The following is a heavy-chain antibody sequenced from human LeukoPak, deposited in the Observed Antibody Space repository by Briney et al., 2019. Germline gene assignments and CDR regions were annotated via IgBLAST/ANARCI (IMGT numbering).Heavy chain of an antibody. CDR3: ARSRGARSSWYLSY. Sequence: QPGGSLRLSCAASGFTFSSYAMSWVRQAPGKGLEWVSAISGSGGSTYYADSVKGRFTISRDNSKNTLYLQMNSLRAEDTAVYYCARSRGARSSWYLSYWGQGTLVTVSS. CDR1: GFTFSSYA. V-gene: IGHV3-23*01. D-gene: IGHD6-13*01. CDR2: ISGSGGST. J-gene: IGHJ4*02.